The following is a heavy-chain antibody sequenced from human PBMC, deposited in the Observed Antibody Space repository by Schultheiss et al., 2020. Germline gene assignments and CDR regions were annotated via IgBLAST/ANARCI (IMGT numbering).Heavy chain of an antibody. CDR3: ARDRSGYSSSWYYFDY. V-gene: IGHV4-31*03. CDR2: IYYSGST. CDR1: GGSISSGSYY. Sequence: SQTLSLTCTVSGGSISSGSYYWSWIRQPPGKGLEWIGYIYYSGSTYYNPSLKSRVTISVDTSKNQFSLKLSSVTAADTAVYYCARDRSGYSSSWYYFDYWGQGTLVTVSS. D-gene: IGHD6-13*01. J-gene: IGHJ4*02.